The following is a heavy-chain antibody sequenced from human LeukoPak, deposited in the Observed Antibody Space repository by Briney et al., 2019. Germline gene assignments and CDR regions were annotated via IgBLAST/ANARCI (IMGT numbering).Heavy chain of an antibody. D-gene: IGHD6-13*01. CDR2: ISSSGSTI. J-gene: IGHJ4*02. CDR1: GFTFSSYE. V-gene: IGHV3-48*03. CDR3: ASGSSWSFDY. Sequence: PGGSLRLSCAASGFTFSSYEMNWVRQAPGKGLEWVSYISSSGSTIYYADSVKGRFTISRDNAKNSLYLQMNSLRAEDTAVYYCASGSSWSFDYWGQGTLVTVSS.